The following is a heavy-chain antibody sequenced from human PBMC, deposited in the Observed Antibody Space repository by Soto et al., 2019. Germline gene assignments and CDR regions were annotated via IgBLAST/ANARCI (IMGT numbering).Heavy chain of an antibody. CDR3: ARVGGDGDSAPIDY. CDR2: IYYSGST. CDR1: GGSIRSGGYY. Sequence: QVQLQESGPGLVKPSQTLSLTCTVSGGSIRSGGYYWSWIRQHPGKGLEWIGYIYYSGSTYYNPSLKSRVTISVDTSKNQFSLKLSSVTAADTAVYYCARVGGDGDSAPIDYWGQGTLVTVSS. V-gene: IGHV4-31*03. J-gene: IGHJ4*02. D-gene: IGHD3-16*01.